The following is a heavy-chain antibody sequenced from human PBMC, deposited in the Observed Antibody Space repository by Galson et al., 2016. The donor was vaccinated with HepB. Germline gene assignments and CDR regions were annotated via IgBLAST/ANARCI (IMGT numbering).Heavy chain of an antibody. V-gene: IGHV3-23*01. Sequence: SLRLSCAASGFAFGTYAMHWVRQAPGKGLEWVSGLTGSGGRAFYVDSVKGRFSISRDNSKNTVYLHLNSLRADDTAVYYCAKDHRPTGLAGGAFDYWGQGTLVAVSS. CDR1: GFAFGTYA. CDR3: AKDHRPTGLAGGAFDY. D-gene: IGHD1-1*01. J-gene: IGHJ4*02. CDR2: LTGSGGRA.